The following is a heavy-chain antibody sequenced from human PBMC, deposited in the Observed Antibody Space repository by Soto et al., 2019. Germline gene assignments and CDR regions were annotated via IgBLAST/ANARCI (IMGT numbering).Heavy chain of an antibody. Sequence: SVKVSCKASGGTFSNYAISWVRQAPGQGLEWMGGIIPIFGTANYAQKFQGRVTITADESTSTAYMELSSLRSEDTAVYYCAVGYCSSTSCYTPTYYYYYGMDVWGQGTTVTVSS. V-gene: IGHV1-69*13. CDR1: GGTFSNYA. J-gene: IGHJ6*02. D-gene: IGHD2-2*02. CDR3: AVGYCSSTSCYTPTYYYYYGMDV. CDR2: IIPIFGTA.